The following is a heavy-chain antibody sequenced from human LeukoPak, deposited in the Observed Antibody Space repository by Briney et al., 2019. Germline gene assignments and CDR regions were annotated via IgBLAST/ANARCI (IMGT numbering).Heavy chain of an antibody. CDR3: ANPLIPRGAFDI. V-gene: IGHV3-30*02. J-gene: IGHJ3*02. D-gene: IGHD3-10*01. Sequence: GGSLRLSCAASGFTFSSYGMHWVRQAPGKGLEWVAFIRYDGSNKYYADSVKGRFTISRDNSKNTLYLQMNSLRAEDTAVYYCANPLIPRGAFDIWGQGTMVTVSS. CDR2: IRYDGSNK. CDR1: GFTFSSYG.